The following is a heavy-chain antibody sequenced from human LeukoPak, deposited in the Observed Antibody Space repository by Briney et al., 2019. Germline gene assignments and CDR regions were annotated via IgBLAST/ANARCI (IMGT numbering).Heavy chain of an antibody. J-gene: IGHJ6*03. CDR2: IYYSGST. CDR3: ASFYCSGGSCYQYYSYYYMDV. D-gene: IGHD2-15*01. Sequence: PSETLSLTCTVSGGSISSYYWSWIRQPPGKGLEWIGYIYYSGSTNYNPSLKSRVTISVDTSKNQFSLKLNSVTAADTAVYYCASFYCSGGSCYQYYSYYYMDVWGKGTTVIISS. V-gene: IGHV4-59*08. CDR1: GGSISSYY.